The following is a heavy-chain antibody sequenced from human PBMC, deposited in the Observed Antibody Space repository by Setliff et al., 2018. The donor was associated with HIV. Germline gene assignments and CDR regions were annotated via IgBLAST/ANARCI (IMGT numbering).Heavy chain of an antibody. CDR1: GGSISSGTYY. J-gene: IGHJ4*02. CDR3: ARDRLTYYFDY. D-gene: IGHD3-22*01. Sequence: SETLSLTCTVSGGSISSGTYYWSWIRQPAGKGLEWIGRIYSDGSTNYNPSLKSRVTMSVDTSMNQFSLKLSSVTAADTAVYYCARDRLTYYFDYWGQGILVTVSS. V-gene: IGHV4-61*02. CDR2: IYSDGST.